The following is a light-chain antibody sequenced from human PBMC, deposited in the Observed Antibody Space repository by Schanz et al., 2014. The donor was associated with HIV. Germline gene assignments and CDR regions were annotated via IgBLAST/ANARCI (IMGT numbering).Light chain of an antibody. CDR3: SSYTSSSSLYV. V-gene: IGLV2-14*01. CDR2: EGS. J-gene: IGLJ1*01. CDR1: SSDVGGYNY. Sequence: QSALTQPPSASGSPGQSVTISCTGTSSDVGGYNYVSWYQQHPGKAPKLMIYEGSKRPSGVSNRFSGSKSGNTASLTISGLQAEDEADYYCSSYTSSSSLYVFGTGTKLTVL.